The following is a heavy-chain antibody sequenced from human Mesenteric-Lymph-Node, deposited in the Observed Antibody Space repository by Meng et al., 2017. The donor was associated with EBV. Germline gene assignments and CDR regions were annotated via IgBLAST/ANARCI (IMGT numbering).Heavy chain of an antibody. CDR2: IYYSGSA. V-gene: IGHV4-39*07. J-gene: IGHJ4*02. D-gene: IGHD2-21*01. CDR1: GGSISSGSYY. Sequence: QLQLQESGPGMVEPSETLSPTCTVSGGSISSGSYYWVWIRQPPGKGLEWIGSIYYSGSAHHNPSLKSRVTISVDTSKNQFSLKLSSVTAADTAVYYCARGWTLTYCGAWGQGTLVTVSS. CDR3: ARGWTLTYCGA.